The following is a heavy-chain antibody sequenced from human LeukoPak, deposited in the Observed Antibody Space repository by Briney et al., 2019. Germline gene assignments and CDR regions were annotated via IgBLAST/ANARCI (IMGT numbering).Heavy chain of an antibody. J-gene: IGHJ5*01. D-gene: IGHD3-10*01. Sequence: PSETLSLTCSVSGDDISSSNWWTWVRQPPQKGLGWIGEVYHSGSMNYNPSLKSRIYMSVDKSQNRFSLRLTSVTAADTAVYFCARVSGSGLYFKSFDPWGQGTLVIVSS. CDR2: VYHSGSM. V-gene: IGHV4-4*02. CDR1: GDDISSSNW. CDR3: ARVSGSGLYFKSFDP.